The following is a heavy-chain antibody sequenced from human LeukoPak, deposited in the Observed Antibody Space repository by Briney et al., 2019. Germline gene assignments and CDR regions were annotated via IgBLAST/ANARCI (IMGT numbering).Heavy chain of an antibody. D-gene: IGHD4-11*01. CDR1: GFTFSSYA. CDR3: AKVLLQYCFDY. Sequence: SGGSLRLSCAASGFTFSSYAMSWVRQAPGKGLEWVSGISGSGGSSYYAEFVKGRFSISRDNSKNTLYLQMNSLRAEDTAVYYCAKVLLQYCFDYWGQGTLVTVSS. CDR2: ISGSGGSS. V-gene: IGHV3-23*01. J-gene: IGHJ4*02.